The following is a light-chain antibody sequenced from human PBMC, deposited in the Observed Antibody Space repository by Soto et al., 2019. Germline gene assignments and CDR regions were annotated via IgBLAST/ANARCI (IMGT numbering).Light chain of an antibody. Sequence: EIVMTQSPATLSVSPGERATLSCRASQSVSSNLAWYQQKPGQAPRLLIYGASTRATGIPATFSGSGSGTEFTLTISSLQSEDFAVYYCQYYKSWSWTFGQGTKVEIK. J-gene: IGKJ1*01. CDR3: QYYKSWSWT. V-gene: IGKV3-15*01. CDR2: GAS. CDR1: QSVSSN.